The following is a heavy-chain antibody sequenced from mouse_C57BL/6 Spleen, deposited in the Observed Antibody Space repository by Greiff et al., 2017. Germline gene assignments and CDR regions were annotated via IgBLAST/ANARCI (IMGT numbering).Heavy chain of an antibody. CDR3: AREGYDRDWYFDV. Sequence: VQLQQSGAELARPGASVKLSCKASGYTFTSYGISWVKQRTGQGLEWIGEIYPRSGNTYYNEKFKGKATLTADKSSSTAYMELRSLTSEDSAVYFCAREGYDRDWYFDVWGTGTTVTVSS. D-gene: IGHD2-2*01. V-gene: IGHV1-81*01. J-gene: IGHJ1*03. CDR1: GYTFTSYG. CDR2: IYPRSGNT.